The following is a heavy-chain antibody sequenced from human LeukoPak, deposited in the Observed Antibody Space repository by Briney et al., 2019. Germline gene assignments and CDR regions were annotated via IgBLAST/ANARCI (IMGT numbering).Heavy chain of an antibody. CDR3: ARGSKIVVVISPFDY. CDR2: SYHSGAT. CDR1: GYSISSGYY. D-gene: IGHD3-22*01. Sequence: SETLSLTCTVSGYSISSGYYWGWIRQPPGKGLEWIGSSYHSGATYYNPSLKSRVTISVDTSKNQFSLNLGSVTAADTAVYYCARGSKIVVVISPFDYWGQGTLVTVSS. V-gene: IGHV4-38-2*02. J-gene: IGHJ4*02.